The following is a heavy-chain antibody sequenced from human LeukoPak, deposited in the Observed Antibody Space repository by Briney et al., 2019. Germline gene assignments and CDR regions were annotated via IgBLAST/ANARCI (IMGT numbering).Heavy chain of an antibody. CDR3: ARDLRNYFAY. Sequence: GGSLRLSCAASGFTFSSYAMSWVRQAPGKGLEWVSYISSSSSTIYYADSVKGRFTISRNNAKNSLYLQMNSLRAEDTAVYYCARDLRNYFAYWGQGTLVTVSS. V-gene: IGHV3-48*01. J-gene: IGHJ4*02. D-gene: IGHD5/OR15-5a*01. CDR2: ISSSSSTI. CDR1: GFTFSSYA.